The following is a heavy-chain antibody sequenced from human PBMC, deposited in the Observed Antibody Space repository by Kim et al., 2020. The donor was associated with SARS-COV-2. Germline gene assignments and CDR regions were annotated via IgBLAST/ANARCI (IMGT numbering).Heavy chain of an antibody. J-gene: IGHJ4*02. CDR3: LGYCSGGSCYYFDY. CDR2: FDPEDGET. Sequence: ASVKVSCKVSGYTLTELSMHWVRQAPGKGLEWMGGFDPEDGETIYAQKFQGGVTMTEDTSTDTAYMELSSLRSEDTAVYYCLGYCSGGSCYYFDYWGQGTLVTVSS. V-gene: IGHV1-24*01. CDR1: GYTLTELS. D-gene: IGHD2-15*01.